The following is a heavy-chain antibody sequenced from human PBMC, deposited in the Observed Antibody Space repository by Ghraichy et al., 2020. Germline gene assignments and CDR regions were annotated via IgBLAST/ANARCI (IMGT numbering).Heavy chain of an antibody. V-gene: IGHV4-39*01. D-gene: IGHD3-16*02. J-gene: IGHJ4*02. Sequence: SETLSLTCTVSGGSISSSSYYWGWIRQPPGKGLEWIGSIYYSGSTYYNPSLKSRVTISVDTSKNQFSLKLSSVTAADTAVYYCAREGLTDYDYVWGSYRLFWGYWGQGTLVTVSS. CDR1: GGSISSSSYY. CDR3: AREGLTDYDYVWGSYRLFWGY. CDR2: IYYSGST.